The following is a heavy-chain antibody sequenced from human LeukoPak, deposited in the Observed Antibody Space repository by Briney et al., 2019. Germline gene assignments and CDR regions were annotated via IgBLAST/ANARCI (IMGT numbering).Heavy chain of an antibody. J-gene: IGHJ6*04. Sequence: SVKVSCKASGGTFSSYAISWVRQAPGQGLEWMGGIIPIFGTANYAQKFQGRVTITADESTSKAYMELSSLRSEDTAVYYCARVDCSSTSCYDYYYYGMDVWGKGTTVTVSS. D-gene: IGHD2-2*01. CDR3: ARVDCSSTSCYDYYYYGMDV. CDR1: GGTFSSYA. CDR2: IIPIFGTA. V-gene: IGHV1-69*13.